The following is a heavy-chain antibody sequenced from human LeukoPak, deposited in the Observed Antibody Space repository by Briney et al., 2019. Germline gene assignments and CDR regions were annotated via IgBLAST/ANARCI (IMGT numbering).Heavy chain of an antibody. V-gene: IGHV4-59*12. CDR1: GGSISSYY. CDR2: IYYSGST. Sequence: KPSETLSLTCTVSGGSISSYYWSWIRQPPGKGLEWIGYIYYSGSTYYNPSLKSRVTISVDTSKNQFSLKLSSVTAADTAVYYCARVITIFGVVIEDAYYYYYMDVWGKGTTVTVSS. CDR3: ARVITIFGVVIEDAYYYYYMDV. J-gene: IGHJ6*03. D-gene: IGHD3-3*01.